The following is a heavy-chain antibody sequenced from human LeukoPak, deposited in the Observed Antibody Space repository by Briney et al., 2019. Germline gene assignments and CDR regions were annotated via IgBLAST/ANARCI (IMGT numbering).Heavy chain of an antibody. CDR1: GFSVSSKY. Sequence: GGSLRLSCAASGFSVSSKYMSWVRQAPGKGLEWVSVLYTAGDTYYADSVKGRFTISRDNSKNTLSLQMNSLRPDDTALYYCAGGQMFTSGGFESWGQGALVTVSS. CDR3: AGGQMFTSGGFES. CDR2: LYTAGDT. V-gene: IGHV3-53*01. D-gene: IGHD6-19*01. J-gene: IGHJ4*02.